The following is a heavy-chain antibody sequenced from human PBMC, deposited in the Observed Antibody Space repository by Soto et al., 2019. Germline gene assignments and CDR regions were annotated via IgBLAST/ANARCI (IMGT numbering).Heavy chain of an antibody. CDR3: AKSSGIQLWFTLDY. CDR2: ISWNSGSI. V-gene: IGHV3-9*01. J-gene: IGHJ4*02. Sequence: EVQLVESGGGLVQPGRSLRLSCAASGFTFDDYAMHWVRQAPGKGLEWVSGISWNSGSIGYADSVKGRFTISRDNAKNSLYLQMNSLRAEDTALYYCAKSSGIQLWFTLDYWGQGTLVTVSS. D-gene: IGHD5-18*01. CDR1: GFTFDDYA.